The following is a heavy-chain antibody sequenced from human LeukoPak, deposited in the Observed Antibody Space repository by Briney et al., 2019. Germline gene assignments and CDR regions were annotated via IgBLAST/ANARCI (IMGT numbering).Heavy chain of an antibody. CDR1: GYTFTSYY. CDR2: INPTGGGT. CDR3: ARGVGTYYYFDY. Sequence: GASVKVSCKASGYTFTSYYMHWVRQAPGQGLEWMGKINPTGGGTSYAQKFQGRVTMTRDTSTTTVYVELNSLRSEDTAVYYCARGVGTYYYFDYWGQGTLVTVSS. V-gene: IGHV1-46*01. J-gene: IGHJ4*02. D-gene: IGHD1-26*01.